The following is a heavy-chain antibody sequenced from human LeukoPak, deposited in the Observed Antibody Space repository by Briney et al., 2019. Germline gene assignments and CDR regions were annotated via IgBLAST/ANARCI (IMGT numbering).Heavy chain of an antibody. CDR1: GYTFTGYY. CDR3: ARSQGVAGTFDY. V-gene: IGHV1-69*06. J-gene: IGHJ4*02. D-gene: IGHD6-19*01. Sequence: GASVKVSCKASGYTFTGYYMHWVRQAPGQGLEWMGGIIPIFGTANYAQKFQGRVTITADKSTSTAYMELSSLRSEDTAVYYCARSQGVAGTFDYWGQGTLVTVSS. CDR2: IIPIFGTA.